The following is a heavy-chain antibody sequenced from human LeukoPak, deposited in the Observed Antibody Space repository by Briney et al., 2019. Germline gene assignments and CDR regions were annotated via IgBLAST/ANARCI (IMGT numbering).Heavy chain of an antibody. CDR1: GFMFSNYW. Sequence: GGSLRLSCAASGFMFSNYWMSWVRQAPGKGLEWVANIKTNGSQIYYVDSVKGRFTISRDNAKNSLYLQMNSLRAEDTAVYYCARDLNWETYWGQGTLVSVSS. CDR3: ARDLNWETY. D-gene: IGHD7-27*01. J-gene: IGHJ4*02. CDR2: IKTNGSQI. V-gene: IGHV3-7*01.